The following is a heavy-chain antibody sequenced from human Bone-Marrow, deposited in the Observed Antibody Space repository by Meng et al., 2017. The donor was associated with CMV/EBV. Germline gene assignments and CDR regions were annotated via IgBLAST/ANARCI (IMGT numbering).Heavy chain of an antibody. CDR1: GFTFSSYW. V-gene: IGHV3-7*03. Sequence: GESLKISCAASGFTFSSYWMSWVRQAPGKGLEWVANIKQDGSEKYYVDSGKGRFTISRDNAKNSLYLQMNSLRAEDTAVYYCARGVVVAAILGYWGQGTLVTVSS. CDR3: ARGVVVAAILGY. D-gene: IGHD2-15*01. J-gene: IGHJ4*02. CDR2: IKQDGSEK.